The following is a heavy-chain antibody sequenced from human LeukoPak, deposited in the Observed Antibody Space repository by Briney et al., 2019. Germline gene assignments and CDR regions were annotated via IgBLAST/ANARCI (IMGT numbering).Heavy chain of an antibody. CDR3: ASLGSGSYLY. J-gene: IGHJ4*02. CDR1: GGSLSSSSYY. CDR2: IYYSGST. D-gene: IGHD3-10*01. V-gene: IGHV4-39*01. Sequence: SETLSLTCTVSGGSLSSSSYYWGWIRQPPGKGLEWIGSIYYSGSTYYNPSLKSRVTISVDTSKNQFSLKLSSVTAADTAVYYCASLGSGSYLYWGQGTLVTVSS.